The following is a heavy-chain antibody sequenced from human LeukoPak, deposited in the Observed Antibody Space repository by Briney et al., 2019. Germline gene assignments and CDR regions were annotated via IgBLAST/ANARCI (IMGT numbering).Heavy chain of an antibody. J-gene: IGHJ4*02. Sequence: GGSLRLSCAASGFTVSSNYMSWVRQAPGKGLEWVSVIFSGGSTYYADSVKGRFTISRDNSKNTLYLQMNSLRAEDTAVYYCAKDRGYYGSGSYYYFDYWGQGTLVTVSS. V-gene: IGHV3-66*01. D-gene: IGHD3-10*01. CDR2: IFSGGST. CDR1: GFTVSSNY. CDR3: AKDRGYYGSGSYYYFDY.